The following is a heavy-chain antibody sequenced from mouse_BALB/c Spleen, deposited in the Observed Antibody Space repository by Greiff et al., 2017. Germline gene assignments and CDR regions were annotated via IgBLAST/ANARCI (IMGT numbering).Heavy chain of an antibody. CDR2: ISSGGST. J-gene: IGHJ4*01. CDR3: ARGGYGYDGMDY. Sequence: EVKLVESGGGLVKPGGSLKLSCAASGFTFSSYAMSWVRQTPEKRLEWVASISSGGSTYYTDSVKGRFTISRDNARNILYLQMSSMRSEDTAMYYCARGGYGYDGMDYWGQGTSVTVSS. D-gene: IGHD2-2*01. CDR1: GFTFSSYA. V-gene: IGHV5-6-5*01.